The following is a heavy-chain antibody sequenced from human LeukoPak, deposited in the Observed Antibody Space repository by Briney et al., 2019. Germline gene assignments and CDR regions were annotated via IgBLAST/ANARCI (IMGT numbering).Heavy chain of an antibody. D-gene: IGHD3-10*01. CDR3: ARHYGP. V-gene: IGHV4-39*01. Sequence: SETLSPTCTVSGVSISNYYWGWIRQPPGKGLEWIGSIYYSGSTYYNPSLKSRVTISVDTSKNQFSLKLNSVTATDTAVYYCARHYGPWGQGTLVTVSS. CDR1: GVSISNYY. CDR2: IYYSGST. J-gene: IGHJ4*02.